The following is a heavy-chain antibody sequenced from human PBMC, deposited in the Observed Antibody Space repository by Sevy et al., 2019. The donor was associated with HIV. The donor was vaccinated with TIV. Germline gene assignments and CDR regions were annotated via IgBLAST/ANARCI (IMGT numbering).Heavy chain of an antibody. CDR1: GYTFISYG. CDR3: ARAITMVRGVIIYYFDY. CDR2: ISAYNGNT. J-gene: IGHJ4*02. Sequence: ASVKVSCKASGYTFISYGITWVRQAPGQGLEWMGRISAYNGNTNYAQKLQGRVTMTTDTSTSTAYMELRSLRSDDTAVYYCARAITMVRGVIIYYFDYWGQGTLVTVSS. V-gene: IGHV1-18*01. D-gene: IGHD3-10*01.